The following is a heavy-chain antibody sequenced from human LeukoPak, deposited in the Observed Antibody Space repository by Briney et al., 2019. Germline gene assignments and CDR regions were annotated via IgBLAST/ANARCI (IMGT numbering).Heavy chain of an antibody. CDR1: GFTFSSYW. CDR3: AKGTLPIAAMNWFDP. J-gene: IGHJ5*02. D-gene: IGHD6-6*01. CDR2: IKQDGSEK. V-gene: IGHV3-7*03. Sequence: GGSLRLSCAASGFTFSSYWMSWVRQAPGKGLEWVANIKQDGSEKYYVDSVKGRFTTSRDNAKNSLYLQMNSLRAEDTAVYYCAKGTLPIAAMNWFDPWGQGTLVTVSS.